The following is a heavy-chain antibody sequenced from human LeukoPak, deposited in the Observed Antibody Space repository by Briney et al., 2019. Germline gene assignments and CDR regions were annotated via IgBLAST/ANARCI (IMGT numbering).Heavy chain of an antibody. J-gene: IGHJ4*02. V-gene: IGHV3-23*01. D-gene: IGHD4-17*01. CDR2: ISGSGGST. CDR1: GFTFSSYA. CDR3: AKLGFSPYGDHWGY. Sequence: GGSLRLSCAASGFTFSSYAMRWVRQAPGKGLEWVSAISGSGGSTYYADSVKGRFTISRDNSKNTLYLQMNSLRAEDTAVYYCAKLGFSPYGDHWGYWGQGTLVTVSS.